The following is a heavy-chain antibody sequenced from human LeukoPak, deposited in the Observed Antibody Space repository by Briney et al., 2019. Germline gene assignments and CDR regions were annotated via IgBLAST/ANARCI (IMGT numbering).Heavy chain of an antibody. J-gene: IGHJ4*02. Sequence: GASVKVSCKASGYTFTSYAMHWVRQAPGQRLEWMGWINAGNGNTKYSQKFQGRVTITRDTSASTAYMELSSLRSEDTAVYYCARDLPYSSGWHYFDYWGQGTLVTVSS. CDR1: GYTFTSYA. V-gene: IGHV1-3*01. CDR2: INAGNGNT. D-gene: IGHD6-19*01. CDR3: ARDLPYSSGWHYFDY.